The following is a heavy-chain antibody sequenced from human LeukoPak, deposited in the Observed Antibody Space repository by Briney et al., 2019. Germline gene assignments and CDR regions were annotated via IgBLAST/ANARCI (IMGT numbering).Heavy chain of an antibody. Sequence: GGSLRLSCAASGFTFSSYAMHWVRQAPGKGLEWVAVISYDGSNKYYADSVKGRFTITRDNSKNTLYLQMNSLRAEDTAVYYCARGASGWYSDYWGQGTLVTVSS. CDR1: GFTFSSYA. D-gene: IGHD6-19*01. J-gene: IGHJ4*02. CDR2: ISYDGSNK. V-gene: IGHV3-30-3*01. CDR3: ARGASGWYSDY.